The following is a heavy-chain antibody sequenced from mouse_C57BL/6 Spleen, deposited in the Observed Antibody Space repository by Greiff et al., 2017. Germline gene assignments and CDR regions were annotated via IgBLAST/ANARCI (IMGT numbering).Heavy chain of an antibody. CDR3: ARTGTGYFDY. D-gene: IGHD4-1*01. J-gene: IGHJ2*01. CDR2: IDPSDSYT. CDR1: GYTFTSYW. V-gene: IGHV1-50*01. Sequence: QVHVKQPGAELVKPGASVKLSCKASGYTFTSYWMQWVKQRPGQGLEWIGEIDPSDSYTNYNQKFKGKATLTVDTSSSTAYMQLSSLTSEDSAVYYCARTGTGYFDYWGQGTTLTVSS.